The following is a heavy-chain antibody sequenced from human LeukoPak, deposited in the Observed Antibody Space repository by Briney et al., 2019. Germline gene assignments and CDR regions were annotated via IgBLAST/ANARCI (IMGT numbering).Heavy chain of an antibody. CDR1: GYTFTSYG. J-gene: IGHJ4*02. D-gene: IGHD3-22*01. CDR2: ISAYNGNT. CDR3: AVWSYYDSSGYYPGNFDY. Sequence: ASVKVSCKASGYTFTSYGISWVRQAPGQGLEWMGWISAYNGNTNYAQKLQGRVTMTTDTSTSTAYMELSSLRSEDTAVYYCAVWSYYDSSGYYPGNFDYWGQGTLVTVSS. V-gene: IGHV1-18*01.